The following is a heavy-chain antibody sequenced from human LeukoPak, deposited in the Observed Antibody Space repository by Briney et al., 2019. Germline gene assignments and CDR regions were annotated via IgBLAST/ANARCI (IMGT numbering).Heavy chain of an antibody. CDR1: GYTLTELS. CDR2: FDPEDGET. CDR3: ATRIAAAGGFDY. J-gene: IGHJ4*02. Sequence: ASVKVSCKVSGYTLTELSMHWVRQAPGKGLEWMGGFDPEDGETIFAQRFLGRVTMTEDTSTDTAYMELSSLRSEDTAVYYCATRIAAAGGFDYWGQGTLVTVSS. V-gene: IGHV1-24*01. D-gene: IGHD6-13*01.